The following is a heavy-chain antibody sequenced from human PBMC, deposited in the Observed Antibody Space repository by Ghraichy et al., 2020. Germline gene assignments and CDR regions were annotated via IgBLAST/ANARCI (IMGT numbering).Heavy chain of an antibody. Sequence: AGSLRLSCAASGFTFSSYAMNWVRQAPGKGLEWVSAIRASGYSTHYADSVKGRFTTSRDNSKNTLYLQMNSLRAEDTAIYYCAKVDTTMVYGISGMDVWGQGTTVTVSS. D-gene: IGHD5-18*01. CDR1: GFTFSSYA. CDR2: IRASGYST. CDR3: AKVDTTMVYGISGMDV. V-gene: IGHV3-23*01. J-gene: IGHJ6*02.